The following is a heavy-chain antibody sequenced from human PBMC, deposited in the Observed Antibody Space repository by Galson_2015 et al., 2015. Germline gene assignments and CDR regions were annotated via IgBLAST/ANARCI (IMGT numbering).Heavy chain of an antibody. Sequence: SVKVSCKASGGTFSSYAISWVRQAPGQGLEWMGGIIPIFGTANYAQKFQGRVTITADESTSTAYMELSSLRSEDTAVYYCAREYSGYDRCWFDPWGQGTLVTVSS. CDR3: AREYSGYDRCWFDP. V-gene: IGHV1-69*13. J-gene: IGHJ5*02. CDR2: IIPIFGTA. D-gene: IGHD5-12*01. CDR1: GGTFSSYA.